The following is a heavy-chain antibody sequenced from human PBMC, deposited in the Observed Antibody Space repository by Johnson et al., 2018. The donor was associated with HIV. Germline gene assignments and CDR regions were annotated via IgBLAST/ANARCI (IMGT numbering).Heavy chain of an antibody. V-gene: IGHV3-66*02. CDR2: IYSGGST. CDR3: VSRSGAL. CDR1: GFTFDDYG. J-gene: IGHJ3*01. D-gene: IGHD1-26*01. Sequence: VKLVESGGGVVRPGGSLRLSCATSGFTFDDYGMSWVRQAPGKGLEWVSVIYSGGSTYYADSVQGRFTISRDNSKNTLSLQMDSLRPEDMAVYYCVSRSGALWGQGTMVTVSS.